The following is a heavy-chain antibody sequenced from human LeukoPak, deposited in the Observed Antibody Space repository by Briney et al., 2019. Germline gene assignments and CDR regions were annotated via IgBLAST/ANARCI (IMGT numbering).Heavy chain of an antibody. CDR1: GFTFRSYG. V-gene: IGHV3-30*18. J-gene: IGHJ5*02. CDR2: ISYDGSNK. Sequence: PGRSLRLSCVASGFTFRSYGMHWVRQAPGKGLEWVAVISYDGSNKYYADSVKGRFTISRDNSKNTLYLQMNSLRAKDTAVYYCAKDLLGDYDDAWGQGTLVTVSS. D-gene: IGHD4-17*01. CDR3: AKDLLGDYDDA.